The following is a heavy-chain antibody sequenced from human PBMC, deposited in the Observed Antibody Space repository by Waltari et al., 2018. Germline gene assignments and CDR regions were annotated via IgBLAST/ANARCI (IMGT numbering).Heavy chain of an antibody. CDR1: GFTFINHG. J-gene: IGHJ4*02. Sequence: EVQLLESGGGLVQPGGSLRLSCAASGFTFINHGMSWVRQAPGKGLGWVSVIGEGVDTHYADAVKGRFTISRDNSKNMLYLQMDSLSAEDTAVYYCTKGAWGSVCDYWGQGTLVTVSS. CDR3: TKGAWGSVCDY. CDR2: IGEGVDT. D-gene: IGHD2-15*01. V-gene: IGHV3-23*01.